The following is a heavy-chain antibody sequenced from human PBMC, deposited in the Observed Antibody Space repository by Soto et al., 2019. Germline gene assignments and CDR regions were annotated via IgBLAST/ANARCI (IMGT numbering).Heavy chain of an antibody. CDR1: GWSFSGYY. J-gene: IGHJ6*02. V-gene: IGHV4-34*01. CDR3: AREPGGVLRFLEWLSHRYYYYYGMDV. D-gene: IGHD3-3*01. CDR2: INHSGST. Sequence: XETLSLTCAVYGWSFSGYYWSWIRQPPGKGLEWIGEINHSGSTNYNPSLKSRVTISVDTSKNQFSLKLSSVTAADTAVYYCAREPGGVLRFLEWLSHRYYYYYGMDVWGQGTTVTVSS.